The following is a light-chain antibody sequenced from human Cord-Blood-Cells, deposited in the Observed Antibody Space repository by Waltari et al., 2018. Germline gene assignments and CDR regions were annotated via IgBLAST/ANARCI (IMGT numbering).Light chain of an antibody. V-gene: IGLV1-40*01. Sequence: QSVLTQPPSVSGAPGQRVTISCTGSSSNIGAGYDVHWYQQLPGTAPKLLIYGNSNRHSGVPDRFSGSKSGTSASLAITGLQAEDEADYYCQSYDSSLSVWVFGGGTKLTVL. CDR3: QSYDSSLSVWV. CDR2: GNS. CDR1: SSNIGAGYD. J-gene: IGLJ3*02.